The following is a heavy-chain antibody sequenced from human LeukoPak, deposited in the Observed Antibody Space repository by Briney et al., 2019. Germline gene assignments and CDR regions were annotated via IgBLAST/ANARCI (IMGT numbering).Heavy chain of an antibody. J-gene: IGHJ4*02. CDR3: ARLWIAVASKLISFDY. Sequence: ASVKVSCKAPGYTFTSYGISWVRQAPGQGLEWMGWISAYNGNTNYAQKLQGRVTMTTDTSTSTAYMELRSLRSDDTAVYYCARLWIAVASKLISFDYWGQGTLVTVSS. D-gene: IGHD6-19*01. V-gene: IGHV1-18*01. CDR2: ISAYNGNT. CDR1: GYTFTSYG.